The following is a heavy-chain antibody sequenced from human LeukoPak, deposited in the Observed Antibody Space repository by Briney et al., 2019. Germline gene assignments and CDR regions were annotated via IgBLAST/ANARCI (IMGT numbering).Heavy chain of an antibody. J-gene: IGHJ4*02. CDR2: IYHSGST. CDR1: GGSISSSSYY. CDR3: ARSGPFDY. D-gene: IGHD1-26*01. Sequence: SETLSLTCTVSGGSISSSSYYWGWIRQPPGKGLEWIGSIYHSGSTYYKPTLKSRVTISVDTSKNQFSLKLSSVTAADTAVYYCARSGPFDYWGQGTLVTVSS. V-gene: IGHV4-39*01.